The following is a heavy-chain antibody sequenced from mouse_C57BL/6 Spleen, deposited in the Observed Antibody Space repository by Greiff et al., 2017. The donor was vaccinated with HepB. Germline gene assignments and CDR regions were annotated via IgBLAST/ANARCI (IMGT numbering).Heavy chain of an antibody. CDR1: GYSITSGYY. V-gene: IGHV3-6*01. J-gene: IGHJ3*01. Sequence: EVQLQESGPGLVKPSQSLSLTCSVTGYSITSGYYWNWIRQFPGNKLEWMGYISYDGSNNYNPSLKNRISITRDTSKNQFFLKLNSVTTEDTATYYCARDRGYGNFWFAYWGQGTLVTVSA. CDR3: ARDRGYGNFWFAY. D-gene: IGHD2-1*01. CDR2: ISYDGSN.